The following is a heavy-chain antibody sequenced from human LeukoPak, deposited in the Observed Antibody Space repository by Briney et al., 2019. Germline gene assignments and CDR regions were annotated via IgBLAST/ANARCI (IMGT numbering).Heavy chain of an antibody. CDR1: GFTFSSYW. CDR3: ARVGNYYDSSGYYLGPGLDY. Sequence: GGSLRLSCAASGFTFSSYWMSRVRQAPGKGLEWVANIKQDGSEKYYVDSVKGRFTISRDNAKNSLYLQMNSLRAGDTAVYYCARVGNYYDSSGYYLGPGLDYWGQGTLVTVSS. CDR2: IKQDGSEK. J-gene: IGHJ4*02. D-gene: IGHD3-22*01. V-gene: IGHV3-7*01.